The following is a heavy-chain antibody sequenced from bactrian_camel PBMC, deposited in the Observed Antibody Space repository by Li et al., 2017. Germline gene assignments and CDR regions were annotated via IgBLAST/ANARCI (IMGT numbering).Heavy chain of an antibody. J-gene: IGHJ4*01. CDR2: FYTADDGV. V-gene: IGHV3S1*01. CDR1: EYTSGPYC. D-gene: IGHD2*01. Sequence: HVQLVESGGGSVQAGGSLRLSCAASEYTSGPYCMAWFRQSPGQDRKGVAVFYTADDGVAYADSAKGRFTISQDNAKNTLYLQMNSLKPEDTAMYYCAAQPEVSWLRCSEHHYTFWGQGTQVTVS. CDR3: AAQPEVSWLRCSEHHYTF.